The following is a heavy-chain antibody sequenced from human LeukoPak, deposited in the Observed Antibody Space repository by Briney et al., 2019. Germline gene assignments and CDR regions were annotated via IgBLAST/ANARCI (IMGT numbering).Heavy chain of an antibody. J-gene: IGHJ3*02. Sequence: SETLSLTCTVSGGSISSYYWRWIRQPPGKGLEWIGNIYSSGSTHYNPSLKSRVTISLDTSKIQFSLKLSSVPAADTAVYYCARESTNSGGFDIWGQGTMVTVSS. V-gene: IGHV4-4*09. CDR1: GGSISSYY. CDR3: ARESTNSGGFDI. CDR2: IYSSGST. D-gene: IGHD2-15*01.